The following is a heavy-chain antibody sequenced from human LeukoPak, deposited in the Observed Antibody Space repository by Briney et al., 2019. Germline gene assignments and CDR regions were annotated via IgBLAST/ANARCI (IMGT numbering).Heavy chain of an antibody. Sequence: GGSLRLSCAASGLTLSGYWMHWVRQAPGKGLVWVSRINGDASSTSYADSVKGRFTISRDNAKNTLYLQMNSLRAEDTAVYYCANAMVRGVIYWGQGTLVTVSS. D-gene: IGHD3-10*01. CDR3: ANAMVRGVIY. CDR1: GLTLSGYW. CDR2: INGDASST. J-gene: IGHJ4*02. V-gene: IGHV3-74*01.